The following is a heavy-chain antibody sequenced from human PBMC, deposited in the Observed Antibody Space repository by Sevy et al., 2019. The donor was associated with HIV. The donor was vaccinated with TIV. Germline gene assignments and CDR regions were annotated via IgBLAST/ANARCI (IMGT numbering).Heavy chain of an antibody. CDR3: ATGLGKSDFDY. CDR1: GFTFNKYN. Sequence: GGSLRLSCAASGFTFNKYNMIWVRQAPGKGLEWVGRIKSKIDGATRDLAAPVKGRITISRDDSRNTLYLQMNSLKTEDTGVYYCATGLGKSDFDYWGQGTLVTVSS. D-gene: IGHD3-9*01. V-gene: IGHV3-15*01. J-gene: IGHJ4*02. CDR2: IKSKIDGATR.